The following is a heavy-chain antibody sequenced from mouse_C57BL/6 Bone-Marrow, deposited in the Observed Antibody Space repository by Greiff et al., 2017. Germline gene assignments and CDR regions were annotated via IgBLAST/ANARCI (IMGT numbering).Heavy chain of an antibody. J-gene: IGHJ4*01. CDR2: IDPSDSYT. CDR1: GYTFTSYW. Sequence: VKLQQPGAELVLPGASVKLSCKASGYTFTSYWMHWVKQRPGQGLEWIGEIDPSDSYTNYKQKFKGKSTLTVDKSSSTAYMQLSSLTSEDSAVYYCARSGDYDLYAMDYWGQGTSVTGSS. D-gene: IGHD2-4*01. V-gene: IGHV1-69*01. CDR3: ARSGDYDLYAMDY.